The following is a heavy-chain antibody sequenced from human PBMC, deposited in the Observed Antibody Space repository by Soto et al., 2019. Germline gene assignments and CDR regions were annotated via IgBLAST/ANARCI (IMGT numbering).Heavy chain of an antibody. J-gene: IGHJ5*02. CDR1: GVTFSDYY. CDR3: ARNGYSSGWYWFDR. Sequence: XGSLRLSCAASGVTFSDYYMSWIRQAPGKGLEWVSYISSSSSHTNHADSVKGRFTISRDNAKNALYLQMNSLRAEDTAVYYCARNGYSSGWYWFDRWGQGTLVTVSS. V-gene: IGHV3-11*06. CDR2: ISSSSSHT. D-gene: IGHD6-13*01.